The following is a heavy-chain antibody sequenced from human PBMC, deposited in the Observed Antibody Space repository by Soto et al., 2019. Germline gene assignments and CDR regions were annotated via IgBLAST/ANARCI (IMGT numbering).Heavy chain of an antibody. J-gene: IGHJ3*02. CDR3: ARGLIRRSGWYLKAFDI. Sequence: QVQLQQWGAGLLKPSETLSLTCAVYVGSFSGYYWNWIRQTPGKGLEWIGEINPSRSTYYNPSLKSRVTLSVDTSKNQFSLKLTSVTATDTAVYDCARGLIRRSGWYLKAFDIWGQGTMDTVSS. V-gene: IGHV4-34*01. D-gene: IGHD6-19*01. CDR2: INPSRST. CDR1: VGSFSGYY.